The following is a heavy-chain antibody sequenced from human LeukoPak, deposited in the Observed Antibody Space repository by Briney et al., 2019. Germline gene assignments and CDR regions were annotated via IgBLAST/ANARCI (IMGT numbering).Heavy chain of an antibody. CDR2: IYYSGST. CDR3: ASRGGVVVPVPFQH. Sequence: SETLSLTCTVSGGSISSSSYYWGWIRQPPGKGLEWIGSIYYSGSTYYNPSLKGRVTISVDTSKNQFSPKLSSVTAADTAVYYCASRGGVVVPVPFQHWGQGTLVTVSS. CDR1: GGSISSSSYY. V-gene: IGHV4-39*01. J-gene: IGHJ1*01. D-gene: IGHD2-2*01.